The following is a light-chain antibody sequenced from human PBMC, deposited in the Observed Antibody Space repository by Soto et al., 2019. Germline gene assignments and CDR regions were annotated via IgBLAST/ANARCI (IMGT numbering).Light chain of an antibody. J-gene: IGKJ5*01. V-gene: IGKV1-17*01. CDR1: QGIGND. Sequence: IQMTQSPSSLSASVGDRVTITCRASQGIGNDLGWYQQKSGKAPKLLIYAASNLQSGVPSRFSGSGSGTEFTLTISSLQPDDFATYYCQQYNSYSSITFGQGTRLEIK. CDR3: QQYNSYSSIT. CDR2: AAS.